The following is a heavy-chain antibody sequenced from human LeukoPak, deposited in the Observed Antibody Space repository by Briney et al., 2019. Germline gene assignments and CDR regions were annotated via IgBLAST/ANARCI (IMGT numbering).Heavy chain of an antibody. CDR1: GGTFSNSG. D-gene: IGHD3-16*01. J-gene: IGHJ6*03. CDR3: ARGAMGRVSTFEFRFRGDFYYHFMDV. Sequence: SVKVSCKASGGTFSNSGISWVRQAPGQGLEWMGEIIPNIPIFGSAKYAQKFQGRITIIADRSTNTTYMELSGLRPEDTAVYYCARGAMGRVSTFEFRFRGDFYYHFMDVWGNGTMVTVSS. V-gene: IGHV1-69*06. CDR2: IIPNIPIFGSA.